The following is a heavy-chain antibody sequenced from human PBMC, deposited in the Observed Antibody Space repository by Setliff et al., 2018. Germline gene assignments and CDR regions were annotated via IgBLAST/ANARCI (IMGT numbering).Heavy chain of an antibody. CDR1: GGSIGHYY. Sequence: SETLSLTCIVSGGSIGHYYWNWIRQPPGKGLEWIGYVYTSGSTNYNPSLKSRVTISVDTSKNQLSLRLTSVTAADTAVYYCASQPGVPQIDGFDIWGQGTMVTVSS. V-gene: IGHV4-4*08. CDR2: VYTSGST. CDR3: ASQPGVPQIDGFDI. J-gene: IGHJ3*02. D-gene: IGHD2-2*01.